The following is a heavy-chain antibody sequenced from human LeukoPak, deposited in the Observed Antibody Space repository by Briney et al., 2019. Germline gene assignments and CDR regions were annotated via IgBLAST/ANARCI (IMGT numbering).Heavy chain of an antibody. CDR1: GYTLTELS. Sequence: ASVKVSCKVSGYTLTELSMHWVRQAPGKGLEWMGGFDPEDGETIYAQKFQGRVTMTRVTSITTAYLELSRLRSDDTAVYYCARDELYNGYYSVKYHYNGMDVWGQGTTVTVSS. J-gene: IGHJ6*02. V-gene: IGHV1-24*01. CDR2: FDPEDGET. CDR3: ARDELYNGYYSVKYHYNGMDV. D-gene: IGHD3-3*01.